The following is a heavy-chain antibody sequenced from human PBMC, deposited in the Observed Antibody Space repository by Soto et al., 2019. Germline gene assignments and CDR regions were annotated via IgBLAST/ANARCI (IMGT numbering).Heavy chain of an antibody. CDR1: GGSFSGYY. CDR3: ARGFTITMVRGGWFDP. D-gene: IGHD3-10*01. Sequence: NPSETLSLTCAVYGGSFSGYYWSWIRQPPGKGLEWIGEINHSGSTNYNPSLKSRVTISVDTSKNQFSLKLSSVTAADTAVYYCARGFTITMVRGGWFDPWGQGTLVTVS. V-gene: IGHV4-34*01. J-gene: IGHJ5*02. CDR2: INHSGST.